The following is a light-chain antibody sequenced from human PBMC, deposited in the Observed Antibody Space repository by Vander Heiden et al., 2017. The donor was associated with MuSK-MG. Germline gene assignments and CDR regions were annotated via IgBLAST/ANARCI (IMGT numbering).Light chain of an antibody. CDR1: QSVSSY. CDR2: DAS. CDR3: QQRSSWWT. Sequence: EIVLTQSPATLSLSPGERATLSCRASQSVSSYLAWYQQKPGQAPRLLIYDASNRATGIPDRFSGSGSGTDFTLTSSSLEPEDFAVYYCQQRSSWWTFGQGTKVEIK. J-gene: IGKJ1*01. V-gene: IGKV3-11*01.